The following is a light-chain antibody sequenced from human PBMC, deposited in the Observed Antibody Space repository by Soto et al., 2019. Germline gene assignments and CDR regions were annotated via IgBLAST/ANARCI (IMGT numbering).Light chain of an antibody. Sequence: DIQMTQSPSTLSASVGDTVTITCRASQSISSWLAWYQHTPGKAPKLLIYQASSLESGVPSRFSGSGSGTEFTLTISSLQTDDFAPYFCQHYNNYPITFGQGTRLELK. V-gene: IGKV1-5*03. J-gene: IGKJ5*01. CDR2: QAS. CDR3: QHYNNYPIT. CDR1: QSISSW.